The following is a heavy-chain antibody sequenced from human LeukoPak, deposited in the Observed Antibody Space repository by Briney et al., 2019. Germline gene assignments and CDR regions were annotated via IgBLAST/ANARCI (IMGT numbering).Heavy chain of an antibody. CDR1: GFTFSNAW. J-gene: IGHJ4*02. CDR3: TTGSLGKVDY. CDR2: IKSKTDGGTT. D-gene: IGHD7-27*01. Sequence: GGSLRLSCAVSGFTFSNAWMSWVRQAPGKGLEWVGRIKSKTDGGTTAYTAPVEGRFTISRGDSKDTLYLQMNSLKTEDTAVYYCTTGSLGKVDYWGQGTLVTVSS. V-gene: IGHV3-15*01.